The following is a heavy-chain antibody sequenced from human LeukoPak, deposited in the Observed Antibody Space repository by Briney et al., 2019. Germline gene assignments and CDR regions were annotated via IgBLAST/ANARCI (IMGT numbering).Heavy chain of an antibody. CDR2: IKEDGTEK. CDR3: AKDDLSSTYYDILTGYSHLDY. Sequence: PGGSLRLSCAASGVNISDFWMTWVRQAPGKGLEWVANIKEDGTEKHLVDSVKGRFTISRDNSKNTLYLQMNSLRAEDTAVYYSAKDDLSSTYYDILTGYSHLDYWGQGTLVTVSS. CDR1: GVNISDFW. D-gene: IGHD3-9*01. V-gene: IGHV3-7*01. J-gene: IGHJ4*02.